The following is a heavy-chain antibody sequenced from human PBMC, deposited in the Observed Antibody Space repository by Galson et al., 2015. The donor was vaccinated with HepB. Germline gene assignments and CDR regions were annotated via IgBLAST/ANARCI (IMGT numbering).Heavy chain of an antibody. CDR2: IDPSDSYT. V-gene: IGHV5-10-1*01. J-gene: IGHJ4*02. CDR3: ARHDSSGSLQGYYFDY. Sequence: QSGAEVKKPGESLRISCKGSGYSFTSYWISWVRQMPGKGLEWMGRIDPSDSYTNYSPSFQGHVTISADKSISTAYLQWSSLKAPDTAMYYCARHDSSGSLQGYYFDYWGQGTLVTVSS. D-gene: IGHD3-22*01. CDR1: GYSFTSYW.